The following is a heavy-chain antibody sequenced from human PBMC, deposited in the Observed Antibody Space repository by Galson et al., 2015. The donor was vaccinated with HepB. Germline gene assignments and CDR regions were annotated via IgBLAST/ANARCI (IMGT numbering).Heavy chain of an antibody. CDR3: TRIALSGSYWYFDY. J-gene: IGHJ4*02. Sequence: SLRLSCAASGFTFSSYTMNWVRQAPGKGLEWISYISTTSDKKFSADSVKGRFILSRDHAKNLLYLQMNSLRAEDTAVYYCTRIALSGSYWYFDYWGQGSLVTVSS. CDR2: ISTTSDKK. D-gene: IGHD1-26*01. CDR1: GFTFSSYT. V-gene: IGHV3-48*01.